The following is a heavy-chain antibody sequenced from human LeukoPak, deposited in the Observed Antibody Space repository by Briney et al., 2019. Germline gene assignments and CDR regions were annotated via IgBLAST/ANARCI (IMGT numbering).Heavy chain of an antibody. CDR1: GGTFSSYA. CDR2: IIPIFGTA. Sequence: SVKVSCKASGGTFSSYAISWVRQAPGQGLEWMGGIIPIFGTANYAQKFQGRVTITADESTSTAYMELSSLRSEDTAVYYCAREDRVSGPGQWLALDYWGQGTLVTVSS. CDR3: AREDRVSGPGQWLALDY. V-gene: IGHV1-69*13. D-gene: IGHD6-19*01. J-gene: IGHJ4*02.